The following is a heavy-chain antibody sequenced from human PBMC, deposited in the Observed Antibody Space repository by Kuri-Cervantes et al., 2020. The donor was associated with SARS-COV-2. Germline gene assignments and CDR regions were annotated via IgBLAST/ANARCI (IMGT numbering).Heavy chain of an antibody. Sequence: GESLKISCAASGFTFSSYAMHWVRQAPGKGLEWVAVISYDGSNKYYADSMKGRFTISRDNSKNTLYLQMNSLRAEDTAVYYCARGDDFDIWGQGTMVTVSS. CDR2: ISYDGSNK. V-gene: IGHV3-30-3*01. CDR1: GFTFSSYA. J-gene: IGHJ3*02. CDR3: ARGDDFDI.